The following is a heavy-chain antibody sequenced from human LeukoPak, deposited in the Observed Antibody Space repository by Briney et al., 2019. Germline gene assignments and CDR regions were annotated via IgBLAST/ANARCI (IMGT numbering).Heavy chain of an antibody. CDR3: ARVGHPTDIVAVPAARSDLGTFDY. D-gene: IGHD2-2*01. J-gene: IGHJ4*02. CDR1: GYTFTGYY. CDR2: INPNSGGT. Sequence: GASVKVSCKASGYTFTGYYMHWVRQAPGQGLEWMGWINPNSGGTNYAQKFQGRVTMTRDTSISTAYMELSRLTSDDTAVYYCARVGHPTDIVAVPAARSDLGTFDYWGQGTLVTVSS. V-gene: IGHV1-2*02.